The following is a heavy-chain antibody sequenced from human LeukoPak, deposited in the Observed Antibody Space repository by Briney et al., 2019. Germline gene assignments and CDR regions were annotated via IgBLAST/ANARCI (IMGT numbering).Heavy chain of an antibody. J-gene: IGHJ4*02. CDR2: INPDGNKK. V-gene: IGHV3-7*01. D-gene: IGHD5-18*01. CDR3: ARDLAYSRLDY. CDR1: GLTFSSSW. Sequence: GGSLRLSCAVTGLTFSSSWMDWVRQAPGKGLEWVASINPDGNKKYSADSVKGRFTISGDNAENSLYLQMNSLRVEDTAFYYCARDLAYSRLDYWGQGMLVTVSS.